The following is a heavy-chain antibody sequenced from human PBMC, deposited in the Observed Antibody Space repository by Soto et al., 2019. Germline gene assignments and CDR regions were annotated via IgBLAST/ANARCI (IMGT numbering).Heavy chain of an antibody. CDR1: GFTFSSYG. Sequence: PGGSLRLSCAASGFTFSSYGMHWVRQAPGKGLEWVAVISYDGSNKYYADSVKGRFTISRDNSKNTLYLQMNGLRAEDTAVYYCAKDPYYYDSSGYYLLGYYYYGMDVWGQGTTVTVS. D-gene: IGHD3-22*01. CDR3: AKDPYYYDSSGYYLLGYYYYGMDV. V-gene: IGHV3-30*18. J-gene: IGHJ6*02. CDR2: ISYDGSNK.